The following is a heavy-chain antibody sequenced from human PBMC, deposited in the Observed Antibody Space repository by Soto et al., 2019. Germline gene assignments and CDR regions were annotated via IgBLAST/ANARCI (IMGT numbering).Heavy chain of an antibody. J-gene: IGHJ4*02. CDR2: ISGSDGKT. CDR1: GFSFGSYA. CDR3: ARWSYLDY. V-gene: IGHV3-23*01. D-gene: IGHD3-3*01. Sequence: ESLRLSCAASGFSFGSYALSWVRQAPGKGLEWVSTISGSDGKTFYADSVKGRFSISRDTSQSTLYLQMNSLRADDTAMYYCARWSYLDYWGQGTLVTVSS.